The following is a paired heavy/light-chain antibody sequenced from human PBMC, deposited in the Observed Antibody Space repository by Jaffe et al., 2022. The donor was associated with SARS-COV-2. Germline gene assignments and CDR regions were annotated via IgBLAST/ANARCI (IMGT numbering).Light chain of an antibody. CDR1: QSISSY. Sequence: DIQMTQSPSSLSASVADRVTITCRASQSISSYLNWYQQKPGQAPELLISAASSLQSGVPSRFSGSGSGTDFTLTISSLQPEDFATYYCQQSYNTPSTFGQGTRLEIK. J-gene: IGKJ5*01. V-gene: IGKV1-39*01. CDR3: QQSYNTPST. CDR2: AAS.
Heavy chain of an antibody. CDR3: AKGPFYGSGSYCNG. CDR1: GFSFDDSA. Sequence: EVQLVESGGGLVQPGRSLRLSCAASGFSFDDSAMHWVRQAPGKGLEWVSGISWNSGSIGYVDSVKGRFTISRDNAKNSLYLQMNSLTAEDTALYYCAKGPFYGSGSYCNGWGQGTLVTVSS. D-gene: IGHD3-10*01. J-gene: IGHJ4*02. V-gene: IGHV3-9*01. CDR2: ISWNSGSI.